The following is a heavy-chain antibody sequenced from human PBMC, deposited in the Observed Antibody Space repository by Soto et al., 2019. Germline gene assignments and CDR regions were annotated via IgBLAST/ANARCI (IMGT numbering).Heavy chain of an antibody. CDR2: INAGNGNT. CDR3: ARDKDRVELGGNYYYIMDV. D-gene: IGHD1-26*01. CDR1: GYTFTSYA. J-gene: IGHJ6*02. Sequence: ASVKVSCKASGYTFTSYAMHWVRQAPGQRLEWMGWINAGNGNTKYSQKFQGRVTITRDTSATTAYMDLSNLRYEDTAVYYCARDKDRVELGGNYYYIMDVWGQGTTVTVSS. V-gene: IGHV1-3*01.